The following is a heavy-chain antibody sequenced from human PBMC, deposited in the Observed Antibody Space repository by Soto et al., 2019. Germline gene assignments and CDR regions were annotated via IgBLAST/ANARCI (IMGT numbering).Heavy chain of an antibody. CDR3: ARVLSRWLRAYYFDY. CDR2: IKQDGSEK. J-gene: IGHJ4*02. V-gene: IGHV3-7*05. Sequence: GGSLRLSCAASGFTFSSYWMSWVRQAPGKGLEWVANIKQDGSEKYYMDSVKGRFTISRDNAKNSLYLQMNSLRAEDTAVYYCARVLSRWLRAYYFDYWGQGTLVTVSS. CDR1: GFTFSSYW. D-gene: IGHD5-12*01.